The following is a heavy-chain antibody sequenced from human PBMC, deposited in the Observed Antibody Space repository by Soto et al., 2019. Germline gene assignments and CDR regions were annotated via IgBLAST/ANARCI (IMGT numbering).Heavy chain of an antibody. Sequence: SGPPLVNPTQTLTLTCSFSGFSFSPRGVGVGWIRQPPGKAPECLAVIYSNDHKRYNPSLQTRVSITKDTSKSQVVLTMTNMDPADTATYFCAHRHRLGTVTDGFYVWGQGILVSVSS. D-gene: IGHD2-21*02. CDR3: AHRHRLGTVTDGFYV. V-gene: IGHV2-5*01. J-gene: IGHJ4*02. CDR1: GFSFSPRGVG. CDR2: IYSNDHK.